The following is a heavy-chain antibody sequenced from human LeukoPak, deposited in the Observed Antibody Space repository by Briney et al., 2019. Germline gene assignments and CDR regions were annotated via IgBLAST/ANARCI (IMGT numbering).Heavy chain of an antibody. CDR3: ARDRSVALFDY. CDR2: INPSGGST. J-gene: IGHJ4*02. V-gene: IGHV1-46*01. CDR1: GYTFTSYY. Sequence: ASVKVSCKASGYTFTSYYMHWVRQAPGQGLEWMGIINPSGGSTSYAQKFRGRVTMTRDTSTSTVYMELSSLRSEDTAVYYCARDRSVALFDYWGQGTLVTVSS.